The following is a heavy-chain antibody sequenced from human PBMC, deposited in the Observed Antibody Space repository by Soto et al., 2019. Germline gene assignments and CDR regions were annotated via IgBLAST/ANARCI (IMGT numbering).Heavy chain of an antibody. V-gene: IGHV4-4*07. CDR1: GGSISSFY. CDR3: ARDDSGCYGGVDY. Sequence: QVQLQESGPGLVKPSETLSLTCTVSGGSISSFYWSWIRQPAGKGLEWIGRIYGGGSTNYNASLRGRVTMSVDTSKNQVSLRLTSVTAADTAMYYCARDDSGCYGGVDYWGQGTLVTVSS. J-gene: IGHJ4*02. CDR2: IYGGGST. D-gene: IGHD6-19*01.